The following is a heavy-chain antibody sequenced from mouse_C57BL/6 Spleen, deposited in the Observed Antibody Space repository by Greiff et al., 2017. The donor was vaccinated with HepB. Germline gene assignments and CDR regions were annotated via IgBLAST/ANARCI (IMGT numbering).Heavy chain of an antibody. CDR1: GYAFTNYL. Sequence: QVQLQQSGAELVRPGTSVKVSCKASGYAFTNYLIEWVKQRPGQGLEWIGVINPGSGGTNYNEKFKGKATLTADKSSSTAYMQLSSLTSEDSAVSFCARSTYYGFGYWGQGTTLTVSS. CDR3: ARSTYYGFGY. CDR2: INPGSGGT. J-gene: IGHJ2*01. V-gene: IGHV1-54*01. D-gene: IGHD2-10*01.